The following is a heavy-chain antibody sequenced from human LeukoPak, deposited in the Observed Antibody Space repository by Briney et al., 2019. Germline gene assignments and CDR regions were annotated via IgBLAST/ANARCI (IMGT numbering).Heavy chain of an antibody. J-gene: IGHJ5*02. V-gene: IGHV3-9*03. CDR1: GFTFDDYA. D-gene: IGHD3-22*01. CDR2: ISWNSGSI. Sequence: GRSLRLSCAASGFTFDDYAMHWVRQAPGKGLEWVSGISWNSGSIGYADSVKGRFTISRDNAKNSLYLQMNSLRAEDMALYYCAKDGDSSGYSSGWFDPWGQGTLVAVSS. CDR3: AKDGDSSGYSSGWFDP.